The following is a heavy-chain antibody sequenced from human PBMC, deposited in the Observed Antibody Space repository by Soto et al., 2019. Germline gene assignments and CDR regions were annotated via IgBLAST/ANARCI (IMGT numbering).Heavy chain of an antibody. CDR3: ARDLQADY. J-gene: IGHJ4*02. CDR2: ISAYNGNT. Sequence: ASVKVSCKASGYTFTNFGISWVRQAPGQGLEWMGWISAYNGNTNYAQKFQGRVTMTTDTSTSTAYMEVRSLRSEDTAVYYCARDLQADYWGQGTLVTVSS. CDR1: GYTFTNFG. V-gene: IGHV1-18*01.